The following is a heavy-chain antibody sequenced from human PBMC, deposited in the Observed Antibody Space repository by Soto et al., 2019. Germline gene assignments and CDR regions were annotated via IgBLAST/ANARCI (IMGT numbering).Heavy chain of an antibody. CDR2: IYPGDSDS. D-gene: IGHD2-2*01. CDR1: GFTFTSYW. CDR3: AKHEGYCSSTTCSNFDY. V-gene: IGHV5-51*01. Sequence: GASLKISCKGSGFTFTSYWIAWVRQIPGKGLEWMGIIYPGDSDSSYSPSFQGQVTISADKSINTAYLHWSSLKASDTAIYYCAKHEGYCSSTTCSNFDYWGQGTLVTVSS. J-gene: IGHJ4*02.